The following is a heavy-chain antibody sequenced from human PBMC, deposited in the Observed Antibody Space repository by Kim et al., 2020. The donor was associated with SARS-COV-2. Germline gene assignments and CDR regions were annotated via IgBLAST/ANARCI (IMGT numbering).Heavy chain of an antibody. J-gene: IGHJ6*02. CDR3: AKDHYSSSWRNYYYYGMDV. Sequence: GGSLRLSCAASGFTFSSYAMSWVRQAPGKGLEWVSVIYSGGSSTYYADSVKGRFTISRDNSKNTLYLQMNSLRAEDTAVYYCAKDHYSSSWRNYYYYGMDVWGQGTTVTVSS. CDR1: GFTFSSYA. V-gene: IGHV3-23*03. D-gene: IGHD6-13*01. CDR2: IYSGGSST.